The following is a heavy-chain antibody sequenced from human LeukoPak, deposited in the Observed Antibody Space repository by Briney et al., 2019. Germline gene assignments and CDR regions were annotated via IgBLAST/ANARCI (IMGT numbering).Heavy chain of an antibody. Sequence: MSSETLSLTCTVSGGSIISSDYHWGWVRQPPGMGLEWIGTISYSGNTDYNPSLRSRVTISVDTSKNQFSLKLSSVTAADTAMYYCAKRTLGARDSWGQGTLVTVSS. J-gene: IGHJ4*02. D-gene: IGHD4/OR15-4a*01. CDR2: ISYSGNT. V-gene: IGHV4-39*01. CDR1: GGSIISSDYH. CDR3: AKRTLGARDS.